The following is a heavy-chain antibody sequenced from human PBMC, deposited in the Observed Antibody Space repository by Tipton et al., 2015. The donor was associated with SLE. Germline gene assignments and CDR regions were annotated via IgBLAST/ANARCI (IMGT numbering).Heavy chain of an antibody. V-gene: IGHV4-31*03. Sequence: TLSLTCTFSGVFINTGGNYWNWIRQVPGKGLEWIGYISNSGKTYYHPSLRSRVTISLDTSKNQFSLNLISVTAADTAVYSCARQVAGVARDYFDYWGQGTLVTVSS. D-gene: IGHD2-15*01. CDR3: ARQVAGVARDYFDY. CDR1: GVFINTGGNY. J-gene: IGHJ4*02. CDR2: ISNSGKT.